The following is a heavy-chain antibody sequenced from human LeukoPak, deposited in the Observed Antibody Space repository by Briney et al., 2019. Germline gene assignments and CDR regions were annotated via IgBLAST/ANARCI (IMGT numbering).Heavy chain of an antibody. V-gene: IGHV3-74*01. Sequence: GGSLRLSCAASGFTFSRYWMHWVRQTPGKGLVWVARIATDGSRTTYADSVKGRFTISRDNSKNTLYLQMNSLRAEDTAVYYCAKDHCSGGSCYLWVSDREYFDNLGQRTLVTVSS. CDR2: IATDGSRT. J-gene: IGHJ4*02. CDR1: GFTFSRYW. CDR3: AKDHCSGGSCYLWVSDREYFDN. D-gene: IGHD2-15*01.